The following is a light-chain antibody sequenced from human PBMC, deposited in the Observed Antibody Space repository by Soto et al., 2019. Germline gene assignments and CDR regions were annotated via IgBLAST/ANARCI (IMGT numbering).Light chain of an antibody. CDR2: LGS. J-gene: IGKJ1*01. Sequence: MVMTQSPLSLPVTPGEPASISCRSSQSLLHSNGYNYFDWYLQKPGQSPQLLIYLGSNRASAVPDRFSGSGSGTDFTLTINRVAAEDVGFYYCMQALQAPLTFGQGTNVDIK. CDR1: QSLLHSNGYNY. V-gene: IGKV2-28*01. CDR3: MQALQAPLT.